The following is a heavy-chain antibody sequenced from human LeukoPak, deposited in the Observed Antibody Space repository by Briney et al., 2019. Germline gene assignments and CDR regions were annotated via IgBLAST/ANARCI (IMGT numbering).Heavy chain of an antibody. CDR1: GYRFTSYW. Sequence: GESLKISCQGSGYRFTSYWIDWVRQLPGKGLEWMGTIYLGDSATRYSPSLQGQVTISADKSISTAYLQWSSLKASDTAVYYCARLKDDYWGQGTLVTVSS. J-gene: IGHJ4*02. V-gene: IGHV5-51*01. CDR2: IYLGDSAT. CDR3: ARLKDDY.